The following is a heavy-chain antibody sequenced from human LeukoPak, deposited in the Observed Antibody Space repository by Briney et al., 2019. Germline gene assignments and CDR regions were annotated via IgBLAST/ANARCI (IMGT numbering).Heavy chain of an antibody. D-gene: IGHD3-10*01. J-gene: IGHJ5*02. CDR3: ARDPGACGSGTYNWFDP. CDR2: IYHSGST. CDR1: GYSISSGYY. Sequence: SETLSLTCTVSGYSISSGYYWGWIRQPPGKGLEWIGSIYHSGSTYYNPSLKSRVTISVDTSKNQFSLNLRSVTAADTAVYYCARDPGACGSGTYNWFDPWGQGTLVTVSS. V-gene: IGHV4-38-2*02.